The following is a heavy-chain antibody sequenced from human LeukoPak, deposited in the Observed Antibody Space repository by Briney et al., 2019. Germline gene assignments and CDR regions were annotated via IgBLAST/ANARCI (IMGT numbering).Heavy chain of an antibody. V-gene: IGHV5-51*01. CDR2: IYPGDSDT. CDR3: ARSSVPAAHLGYY. Sequence: GESLKISCKGSGYRFTSYWIGWVRQMPGKGLEWMGIIYPGDSDTRYSPSSQGQVTISADKSISTAYLQWSRLKASDTAMYYCARSSVPAAHLGYYWGQGTLVTVSS. J-gene: IGHJ4*02. CDR1: GYRFTSYW. D-gene: IGHD2-2*01.